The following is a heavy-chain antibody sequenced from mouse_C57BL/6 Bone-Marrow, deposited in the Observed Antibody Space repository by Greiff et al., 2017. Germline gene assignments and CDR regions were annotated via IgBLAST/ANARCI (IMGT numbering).Heavy chain of an antibody. CDR2: IYPGSGST. J-gene: IGHJ2*01. CDR3: ARGRESPDYYDY. CDR1: GYTFTRYW. V-gene: IGHV1-55*01. Sequence: QVQLQQPGAELVKPGASVKMSCKASGYTFTRYWITWVKQRPGQGLEWIGDIYPGSGSTNYNEKFKSKATLTVDTSSSTAYMQLSSLTSEDSAVYYCARGRESPDYYDYWGQGTTLTVSS.